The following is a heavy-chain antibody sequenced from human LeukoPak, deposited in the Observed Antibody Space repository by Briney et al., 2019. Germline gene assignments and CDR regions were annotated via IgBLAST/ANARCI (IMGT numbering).Heavy chain of an antibody. V-gene: IGHV3-7*01. CDR2: INQDGNEK. Sequence: GGSLRLSCAASGFTFSTYWINWVRQAPGKGLEGVAVINQDGNEKYYVDSVRGRFTISRDKAKNSLYLQMNSLRAEDTAVYYCARDFRNAGDYWGQGTLVTVSS. J-gene: IGHJ4*02. CDR3: ARDFRNAGDY. CDR1: GFTFSTYW.